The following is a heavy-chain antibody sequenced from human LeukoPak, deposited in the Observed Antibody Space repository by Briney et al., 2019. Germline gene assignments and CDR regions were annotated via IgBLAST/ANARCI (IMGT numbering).Heavy chain of an antibody. J-gene: IGHJ4*02. D-gene: IGHD2-15*01. Sequence: GGSVKVSCKASGDTFIPYTFSWVGQAAGQGREWIGGIMPSRDVANYAQKFQGRVTLSVDRDTATTYMEVTSLRSEETAIYYCARDNCTPGTCLGGHWGQGTLVTVSS. CDR1: GDTFIPYT. V-gene: IGHV1-69*10. CDR2: IMPSRDVA. CDR3: ARDNCTPGTCLGGH.